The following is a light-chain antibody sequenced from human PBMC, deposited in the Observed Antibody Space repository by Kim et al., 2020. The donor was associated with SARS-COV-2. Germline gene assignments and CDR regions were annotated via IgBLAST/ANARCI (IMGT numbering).Light chain of an antibody. CDR1: SSDVGSYNL. CDR3: CSYAGSRVV. Sequence: QSITISCTGTSSDVGSYNLVSWYQQHPGKAPKLMIYEVSRRPAGVSNRFSGYKSGNTASLTISGLQAEDEADYYCCSYAGSRVVFGGGTKLTVL. J-gene: IGLJ3*02. CDR2: EVS. V-gene: IGLV2-23*02.